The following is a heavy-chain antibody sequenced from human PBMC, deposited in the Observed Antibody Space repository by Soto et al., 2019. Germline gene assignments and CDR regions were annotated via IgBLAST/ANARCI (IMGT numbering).Heavy chain of an antibody. D-gene: IGHD3-10*01. CDR3: ARVGTMVRGLSSYYYYYYMDV. Sequence: GASVKPSCKACGDSFTSYDINWVRQATRQGLEWMGWMNPNSGNTGYAQKFQGRVTMTRNTSISTAYMELSSLRSEDTAVYYCARVGTMVRGLSSYYYYYYMDVWGKGTTLTVSS. CDR1: GDSFTSYD. J-gene: IGHJ6*03. CDR2: MNPNSGNT. V-gene: IGHV1-8*01.